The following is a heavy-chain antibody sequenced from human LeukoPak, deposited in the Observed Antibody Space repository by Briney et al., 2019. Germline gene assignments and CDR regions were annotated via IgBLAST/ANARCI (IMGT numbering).Heavy chain of an antibody. CDR3: ARDIVVVPAAMGGYNWFDP. D-gene: IGHD2-2*01. V-gene: IGHV4-59*12. J-gene: IGHJ5*02. Sequence: SETLSLTCTVSGGSISSYYWSWIRQPPGKGLEWIGYIYYSGSTNYNPSLKSRVTISVDTSKNQFSLKLSSVTAADTAVYYCARDIVVVPAAMGGYNWFDPWGQGTLVTVSS. CDR2: IYYSGST. CDR1: GGSISSYY.